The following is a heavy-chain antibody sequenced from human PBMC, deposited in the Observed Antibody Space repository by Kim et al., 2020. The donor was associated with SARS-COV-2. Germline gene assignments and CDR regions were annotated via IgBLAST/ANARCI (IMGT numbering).Heavy chain of an antibody. D-gene: IGHD3-10*01. Sequence: ASVKVSCKASGYTFTSYAMNWVRQAPGQGLEWMGWINTNTGNPTYAQGFTGRFVFSLDTSVSTAYLQISSLKAEDTAVYYCARRRYGSGSYYYYYYGMDVWGQGTTVTVSS. CDR3: ARRRYGSGSYYYYYYGMDV. V-gene: IGHV7-4-1*02. J-gene: IGHJ6*02. CDR2: INTNTGNP. CDR1: GYTFTSYA.